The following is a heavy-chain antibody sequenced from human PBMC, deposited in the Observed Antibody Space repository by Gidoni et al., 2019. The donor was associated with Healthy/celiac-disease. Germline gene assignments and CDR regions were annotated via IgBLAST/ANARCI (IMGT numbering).Heavy chain of an antibody. D-gene: IGHD3-9*01. CDR1: GFTSRTYG. CDR2: ISYDGSNK. CDR3: AKDKDYDILTGYYGTSYFDY. V-gene: IGHV3-30*18. J-gene: IGHJ4*02. Sequence: QVQLVESGGGVVQPGRSLRLSCAASGFTSRTYGMPWVRQAPGKGLEWVAVISYDGSNKYYADSVKGRFTISRDNSKNTLYLQMNSLRAEDTAVYYCAKDKDYDILTGYYGTSYFDYWGQGTLVTVSS.